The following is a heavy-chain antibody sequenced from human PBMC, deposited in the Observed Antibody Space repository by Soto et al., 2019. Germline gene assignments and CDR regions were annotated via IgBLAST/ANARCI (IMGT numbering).Heavy chain of an antibody. CDR2: ISGSGGRT. D-gene: IGHD3-3*01. Sequence: PGGSLRLSCAASGFTFSSYAMSWVRQAPGKGLEWVSGISGSGGRTYYADSVKGRFTISRDNSKHTLYLQMNSLRAEDTAVYHCAKADDFWSGYHIYYYYGMDVWGQGTTVTVSS. V-gene: IGHV3-23*01. CDR1: GFTFSSYA. J-gene: IGHJ6*02. CDR3: AKADDFWSGYHIYYYYGMDV.